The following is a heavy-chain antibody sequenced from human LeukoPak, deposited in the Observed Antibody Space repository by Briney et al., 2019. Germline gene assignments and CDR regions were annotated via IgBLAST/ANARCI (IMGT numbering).Heavy chain of an antibody. Sequence: GGSLRLSCAASGFTFSSFGMHWVRQAPGKGLEWVSFIRYDGSNKYYADSVKGRFTISRDNSKNTLYLQMNSLRAEDTAVYYCAKDPDIKQFVPNYHFDYWGQGTLVTVSS. V-gene: IGHV3-30*02. CDR2: IRYDGSNK. CDR3: AKDPDIKQFVPNYHFDY. D-gene: IGHD6-6*01. CDR1: GFTFSSFG. J-gene: IGHJ4*02.